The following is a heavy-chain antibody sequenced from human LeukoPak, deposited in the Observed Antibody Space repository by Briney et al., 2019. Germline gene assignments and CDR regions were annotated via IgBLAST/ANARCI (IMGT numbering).Heavy chain of an antibody. J-gene: IGHJ5*02. V-gene: IGHV1-18*01. D-gene: IGHD4-11*01. CDR3: ARVASPLFYSSRPGPNWFDP. CDR2: ISAYNGNT. CDR1: GYTFTSYG. Sequence: GASVKVSCKASGYTFTSYGISWVRQAPGQGLEWMGWISAYNGNTNYAQKFQGRVTITADESTSTAYMELSSLRSEDTAVYYCARVASPLFYSSRPGPNWFDPWGQGTLVTVSS.